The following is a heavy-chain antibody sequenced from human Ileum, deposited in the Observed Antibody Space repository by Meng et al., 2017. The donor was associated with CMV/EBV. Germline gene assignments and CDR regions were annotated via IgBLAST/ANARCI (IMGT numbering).Heavy chain of an antibody. V-gene: IGHV3-23*03. J-gene: IGHJ4*02. Sequence: GESLKISCAASGFTFSSYAMSWVRQAPGKGLEWVSVIYSGGSSTYYADSVKGRFTISRDNSKNTLYLQMNSLRAEDTAVYYCAKLLGDFWSGYHFDYWGQGTLVTVSS. CDR2: IYSGGSST. CDR3: AKLLGDFWSGYHFDY. D-gene: IGHD3-3*01. CDR1: GFTFSSYA.